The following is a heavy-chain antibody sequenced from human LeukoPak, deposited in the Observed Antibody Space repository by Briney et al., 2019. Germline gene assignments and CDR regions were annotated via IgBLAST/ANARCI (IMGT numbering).Heavy chain of an antibody. CDR1: GFTFTSYW. J-gene: IGHJ3*02. CDR3: ARAGFHGSGTFDAFDI. Sequence: GGSLRLSCAASGFTFTSYWMSWVRQAPGKGLEWVANIKQDGSEKYYVDSVKGRFTISRDNAKNSLYLQMNSLRAEDTAVYYCARAGFHGSGTFDAFDIWGQGTMVTVSS. D-gene: IGHD3-10*01. CDR2: IKQDGSEK. V-gene: IGHV3-7*01.